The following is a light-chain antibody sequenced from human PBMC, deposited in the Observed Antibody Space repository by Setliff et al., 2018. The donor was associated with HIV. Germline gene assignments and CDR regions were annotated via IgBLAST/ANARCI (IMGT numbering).Light chain of an antibody. CDR2: VNT. Sequence: QSVLAQPASVSGSPGQSITISCTGTSSDIGCYNFVSWYQQYPGEAPKLIISVNTKRPSGVSDGFSAAKSGNTASLTIPGLRPEDEADYYCSPYTSSSTYVFGLGTKVTVL. CDR1: SSDIGCYNF. V-gene: IGLV2-14*03. J-gene: IGLJ1*01. CDR3: SPYTSSSTYV.